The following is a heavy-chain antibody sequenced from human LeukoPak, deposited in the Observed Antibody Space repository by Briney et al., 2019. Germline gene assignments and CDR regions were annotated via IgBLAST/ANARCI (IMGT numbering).Heavy chain of an antibody. Sequence: GGSLRLSCAASGFTFSSYAMSWVRQAPGKGLEWVSAISGSGGSTYYADSVKGRFTISRDNSKNTLYLQMNSLRAEDTSVYYCAKGIAAAGSNNWGQGTLVTVSS. D-gene: IGHD6-13*01. CDR2: ISGSGGST. CDR1: GFTFSSYA. CDR3: AKGIAAAGSNN. J-gene: IGHJ4*02. V-gene: IGHV3-23*01.